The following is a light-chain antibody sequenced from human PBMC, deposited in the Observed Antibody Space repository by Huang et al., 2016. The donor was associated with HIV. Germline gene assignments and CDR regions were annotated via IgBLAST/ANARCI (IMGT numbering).Light chain of an antibody. J-gene: IGKJ3*01. CDR3: QQSYSTLLFT. CDR2: GAS. CDR1: QSIKKY. V-gene: IGKV1-39*01. Sequence: ENQMTQSPSPLSASVGVRATITRRASQSIKKYLNRCQQKPGKAPMLRIDGASSLQRGVPSRFSGSGSGTDFTLTISSLQPEDFATYYCQQSYSTLLFTFGPGTKVDI.